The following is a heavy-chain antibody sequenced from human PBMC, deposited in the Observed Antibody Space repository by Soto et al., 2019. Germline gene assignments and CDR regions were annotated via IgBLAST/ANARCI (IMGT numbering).Heavy chain of an antibody. CDR3: ARAAAGTALTFDY. CDR2: INPNSGGT. V-gene: IGHV1-2*04. D-gene: IGHD6-13*01. J-gene: IGHJ4*02. CDR1: GYTFTGYY. Sequence: GASVKVSFKASGYTFTGYYMHWVRQAPGQGLEWMGWINPNSGGTNYAQKFQGWVTMTRDTPISTAYMELSRLRSDDTAVYYCARAAAGTALTFDYWGQGTLVTVSS.